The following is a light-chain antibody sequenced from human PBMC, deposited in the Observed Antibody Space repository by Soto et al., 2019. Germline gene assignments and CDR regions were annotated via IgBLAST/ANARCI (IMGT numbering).Light chain of an antibody. CDR2: GAS. V-gene: IGKV3D-15*01. CDR3: QSRDT. J-gene: IGKJ5*01. Sequence: EIVMTQSPATLSVSPGGKTNPSCRASQSVSSNLAWYQQKPGQAPRLLIYGASSRATGIPDRFSGSGSGTDFTLTISRLEPEDFAVYYCQSRDTFGQGTRLEIK. CDR1: QSVSSN.